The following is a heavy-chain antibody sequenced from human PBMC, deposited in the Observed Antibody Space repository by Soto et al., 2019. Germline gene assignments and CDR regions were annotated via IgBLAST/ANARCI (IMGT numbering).Heavy chain of an antibody. J-gene: IGHJ5*02. CDR1: GGTIRSPDW. D-gene: IGHD6-19*01. Sequence: SETLSLTCGVSGGTIRSPDWWAWVRQPPGKGLEWIGEIFQSGSTNYTPSLESRVTISVDKSKNQFSLTLTSVTAADTAAYFCARGRGRYSSGWSWFDPWGQGILVTVSS. V-gene: IGHV4-4*02. CDR2: IFQSGST. CDR3: ARGRGRYSSGWSWFDP.